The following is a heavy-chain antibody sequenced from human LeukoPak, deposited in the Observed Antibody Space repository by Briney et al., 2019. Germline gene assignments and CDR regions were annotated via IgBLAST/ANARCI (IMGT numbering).Heavy chain of an antibody. Sequence: SETLSLTCTVSGGSIRSNFWSWVRQPPGKGLEWIGYIYDNGDTNYNPSLKSRVTISVDTSKNQFSLNLTSATAADTAVYYCARHPFNYPFDYWGQGTLVTVFS. J-gene: IGHJ4*02. D-gene: IGHD1-7*01. CDR1: GGSIRSNF. CDR3: ARHPFNYPFDY. CDR2: IYDNGDT. V-gene: IGHV4-59*08.